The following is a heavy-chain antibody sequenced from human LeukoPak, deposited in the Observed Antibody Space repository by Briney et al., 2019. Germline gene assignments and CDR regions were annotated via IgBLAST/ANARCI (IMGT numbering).Heavy chain of an antibody. CDR3: ASSVYSGSPTKSFDY. CDR2: IHSGGVT. Sequence: GGSLRLSCAASGFTVSSQYMNWVRQAPGKGLEWVSVIHSGGVTYYSDSVKGRFTTSRDYSKNILYLQMDSMRADDTAIYYCASSVYSGSPTKSFDYWGRGTLITVSS. D-gene: IGHD2-21*01. J-gene: IGHJ4*02. CDR1: GFTVSSQY. V-gene: IGHV3-53*01.